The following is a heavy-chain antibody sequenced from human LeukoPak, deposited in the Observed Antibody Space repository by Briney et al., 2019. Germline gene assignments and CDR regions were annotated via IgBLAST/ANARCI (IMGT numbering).Heavy chain of an antibody. D-gene: IGHD4-23*01. V-gene: IGHV3-20*01. Sequence: GGSLRLSCAASGFTFNDYGMSWVRQAPGKGLEWVSGINWNGGSTGYADSVKGRFTISRDNAKNSLYLQMNSLRAEDTALYHCASGDYGGTGAFDIWGQGTMVTVSS. CDR3: ASGDYGGTGAFDI. CDR2: INWNGGST. J-gene: IGHJ3*02. CDR1: GFTFNDYG.